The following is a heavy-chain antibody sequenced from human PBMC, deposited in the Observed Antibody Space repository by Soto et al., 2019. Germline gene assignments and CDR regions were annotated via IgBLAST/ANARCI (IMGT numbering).Heavy chain of an antibody. J-gene: IGHJ6*03. CDR1: GGSFTSYF. D-gene: IGHD6-13*01. CDR2: TFHSGST. Sequence: SETLSLTCTVSGGSFTSYFWSWIRQSPGKGLEWIGYTFHSGSTNYDPSLKSRVTMSADTSKNQFSLELNSVTAADAAVYYCGREVAADGDPYHCMDVWGNGTTVTVSS. CDR3: GREVAADGDPYHCMDV. V-gene: IGHV4-59*01.